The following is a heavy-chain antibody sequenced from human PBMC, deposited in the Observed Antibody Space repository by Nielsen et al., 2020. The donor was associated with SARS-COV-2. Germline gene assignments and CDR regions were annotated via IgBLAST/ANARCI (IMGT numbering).Heavy chain of an antibody. CDR1: GFTFSSYG. V-gene: IGHV3-30*18. CDR3: AKDQSSGWYESEYGMDV. D-gene: IGHD6-19*01. J-gene: IGHJ6*02. Sequence: GESLKISCAASGFTFSSYGMHWVRQAPGKGLEWVAVISYDGSNKYYADSVKGRFTISRDNSKNTLYLQMNSLRAEDTAVYYCAKDQSSGWYESEYGMDVWGQGTTVTVSS. CDR2: ISYDGSNK.